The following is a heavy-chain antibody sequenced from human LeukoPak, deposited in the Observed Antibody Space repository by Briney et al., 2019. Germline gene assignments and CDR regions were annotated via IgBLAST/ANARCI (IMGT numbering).Heavy chain of an antibody. V-gene: IGHV4-34*01. CDR3: ARGVAAGY. J-gene: IGHJ4*02. CDR1: GGSFSGYY. Sequence: SETLSLTCAVYGGSFSGYYWSWIRQPPGKGLEWIGEINHSGSTNYNPSLKSRVTISVDTSKNQFSLKLSSVTAADTAVYYCARGVAAGYRGQGTLVTVSS. D-gene: IGHD6-19*01. CDR2: INHSGST.